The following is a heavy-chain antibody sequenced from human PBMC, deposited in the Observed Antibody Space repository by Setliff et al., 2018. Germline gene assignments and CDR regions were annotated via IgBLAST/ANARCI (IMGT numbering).Heavy chain of an antibody. CDR1: GGSFSGYY. J-gene: IGHJ3*02. CDR2: ILHSGNI. Sequence: SETLSLTCAVYGGSFSGYYWSWIRQPPGKRLEWIGEILHSGNINYNPSLKSRVTISMDTSKNQFSLKLSSVTAADTAVYYCARKGISALSGAFDMWGQGTMVTVSS. CDR3: ARKGISALSGAFDM. D-gene: IGHD1-26*01. V-gene: IGHV4-34*12.